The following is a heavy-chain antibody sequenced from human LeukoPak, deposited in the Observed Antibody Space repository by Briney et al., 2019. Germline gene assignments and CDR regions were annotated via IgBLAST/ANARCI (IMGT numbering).Heavy chain of an antibody. CDR2: ISSSGGST. CDR1: GFTFNNYA. CDR3: AKAAWNNWFDP. Sequence: GGSLRLSCAASGFTFNNYAMSWVRQAPGKELEWVSAISSSGGSTYYADSVKGRFTVSRDNSKDTLYLQMNSLRAEDTAVYYCAKAAWNNWFDPWGQGTLVTVSS. J-gene: IGHJ5*02. D-gene: IGHD1-1*01. V-gene: IGHV3-23*01.